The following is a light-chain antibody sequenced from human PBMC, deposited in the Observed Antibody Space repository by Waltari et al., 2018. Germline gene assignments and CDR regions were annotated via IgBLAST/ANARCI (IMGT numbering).Light chain of an antibody. CDR1: SSNIGAGHD. CDR3: QSFDSNVRGGVV. J-gene: IGLJ3*02. V-gene: IGLV1-40*01. CDR2: GNN. Sequence: QSILTQPTSVSGAPGQRVTISCTGSSSNIGAGHDVHWYQAFPGTAPKLPIHGNNNRPSGVPDRFSGSKSGSSASLAINGLQAEDEADYYCQSFDSNVRGGVVFGGGTKVTVL.